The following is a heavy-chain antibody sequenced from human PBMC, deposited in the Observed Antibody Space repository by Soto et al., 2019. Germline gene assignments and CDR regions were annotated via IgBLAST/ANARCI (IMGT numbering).Heavy chain of an antibody. V-gene: IGHV3-49*03. CDR3: TRDGGSGWFYFDY. D-gene: IGHD6-19*01. CDR1: GFTFGDYA. J-gene: IGHJ4*02. CDR2: IRSKAYGGTT. Sequence: GGSLRLSCTASGFTFGDYAMSWFRQAPGKGLEWVGFIRSKAYGGTTEYAASVKGRFTISRDDSKSIAYLQMNSLKTEDTAVYYCTRDGGSGWFYFDYWGQGTLVTVSS.